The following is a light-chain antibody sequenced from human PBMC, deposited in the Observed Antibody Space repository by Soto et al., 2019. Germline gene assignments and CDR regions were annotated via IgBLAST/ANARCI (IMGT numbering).Light chain of an antibody. Sequence: QSLLTHPASVSGSPGQSITISCTGTSSDVGGYKYVSWYQQHPGKAPKLMIYEVSNRPSGVSNRFAGSKSGNTASLTISGLQAEDEADYYCSSYTSSSTLLYVFGTGTKVTVL. CDR1: SSDVGGYKY. CDR3: SSYTSSSTLLYV. CDR2: EVS. V-gene: IGLV2-14*01. J-gene: IGLJ1*01.